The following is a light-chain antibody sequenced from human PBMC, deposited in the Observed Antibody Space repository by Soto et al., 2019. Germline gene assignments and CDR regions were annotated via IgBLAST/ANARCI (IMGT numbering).Light chain of an antibody. V-gene: IGLV2-14*01. CDR2: EVS. Sequence: QSVLTQPASVSGSPGQSITISCTGTSSDIGSNNYVSWFQQRPGKAPTLIIYEVSNRPSGVSTHFSGSKSGNTASLTISGLLPEDEAEHYCSSYTTTTRLFGGGTKLTVL. J-gene: IGLJ3*02. CDR1: SSDIGSNNY. CDR3: SSYTTTTRL.